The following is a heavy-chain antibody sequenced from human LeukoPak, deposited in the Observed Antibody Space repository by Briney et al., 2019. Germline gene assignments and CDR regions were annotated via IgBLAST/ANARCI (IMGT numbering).Heavy chain of an antibody. Sequence: GGSLRLSCAASGFTFSSYAMSWVRQAPGKGLEWVSAISGSGGSTHYADSVKGRFTISRDNSKNTLYLQMNSLRAEDTAVYYCAKLPSGYSSKDVWGQGTTVTVSS. J-gene: IGHJ6*02. D-gene: IGHD6-13*01. CDR2: ISGSGGST. CDR3: AKLPSGYSSKDV. CDR1: GFTFSSYA. V-gene: IGHV3-23*01.